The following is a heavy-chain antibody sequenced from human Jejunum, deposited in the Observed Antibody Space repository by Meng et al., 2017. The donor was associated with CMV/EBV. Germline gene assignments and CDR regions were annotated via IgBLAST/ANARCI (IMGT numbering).Heavy chain of an antibody. CDR1: GLIFSNYA. V-gene: IGHV3-23*03. J-gene: IGHJ4*02. CDR3: AKGDSSGTSYFDY. CDR2: TYGGGVTT. Sequence: SGLIFSNYAMGWVRQAPGKGLEWVSITYGGGVTTYSADFVKGRFTISRDNSMNTVFLQMNSLRTDDTAVYYCAKGDSSGTSYFDYWGQGTLVTVSS. D-gene: IGHD3-22*01.